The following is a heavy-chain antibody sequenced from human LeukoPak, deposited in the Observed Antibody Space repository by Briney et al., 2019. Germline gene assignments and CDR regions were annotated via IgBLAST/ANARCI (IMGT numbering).Heavy chain of an antibody. Sequence: PSETLSLTCNVSGGSISSGGYYWSWIRQHPGKGLEWIGYIYYSGSTYYNPSLKSRVTISVDTSKNQFSLKLSSVTAADTAVYYCARFMVATGWFDPWGQGTLVTVSS. V-gene: IGHV4-31*03. CDR1: GGSISSGGYY. D-gene: IGHD5-12*01. CDR2: IYYSGST. CDR3: ARFMVATGWFDP. J-gene: IGHJ5*02.